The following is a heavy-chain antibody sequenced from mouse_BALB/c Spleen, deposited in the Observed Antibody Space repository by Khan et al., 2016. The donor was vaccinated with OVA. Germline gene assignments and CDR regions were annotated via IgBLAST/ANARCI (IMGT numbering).Heavy chain of an antibody. J-gene: IGHJ1*01. Sequence: QIQLVQSGPELKKPGETVKISCKASGYTFTNYGMNWVKQAPGKGLKWMGWINTYTGEPTYADDFKGRFVFSLETSASTAYLQISNLKNEDMTTYFCARSSSYWYSDVWGAGTPVTVSS. CDR2: INTYTGEP. D-gene: IGHD3-1*01. CDR1: GYTFTNYG. CDR3: ARSSSYWYSDV. V-gene: IGHV9-1*02.